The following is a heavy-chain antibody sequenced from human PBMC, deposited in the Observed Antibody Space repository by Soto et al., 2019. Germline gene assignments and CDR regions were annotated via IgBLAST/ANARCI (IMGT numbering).Heavy chain of an antibody. J-gene: IGHJ4*02. CDR3: ARHLYCSSSSCYAGGYYFDY. CDR1: DGSIRSSSYY. CDR2: IYYSGST. V-gene: IGHV4-39*01. Sequence: QLQLQESGPGLVKPSETLSLTCTVSDGSIRSSSYYWGWIRQPPGKGLAWIGSIYYSGSTYSNPSHKSRVTISVDTSKNQFTLNLTSVTAADTAVYYCARHLYCSSSSCYAGGYYFDYWGQGTLVTVSS. D-gene: IGHD2-2*01.